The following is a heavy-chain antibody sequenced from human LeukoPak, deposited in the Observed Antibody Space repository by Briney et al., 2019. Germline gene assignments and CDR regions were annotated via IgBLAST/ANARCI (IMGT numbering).Heavy chain of an antibody. V-gene: IGHV3-53*01. J-gene: IGHJ4*02. CDR1: GFTVSSNY. Sequence: GGSLRLSCAASGFTVSSNYMSWVRQAPGKGLEWVSVIYSGGNTYYADSVKDRFTISRDNSKNTLYLQMNSLRAEDTAVYYCARMISSSFHYWGQGTLVTVSS. CDR3: ARMISSSFHY. D-gene: IGHD6-6*01. CDR2: IYSGGNT.